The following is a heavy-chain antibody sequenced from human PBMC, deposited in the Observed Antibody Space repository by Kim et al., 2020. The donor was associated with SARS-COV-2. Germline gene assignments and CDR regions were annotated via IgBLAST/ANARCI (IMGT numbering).Heavy chain of an antibody. CDR3: VRIYGDYDDAFDI. Sequence: YADSVKGRFTISRDNSKNTLYLQMNSLRAEDTAVYYCVRIYGDYDDAFDIWGQGTMVTVSS. V-gene: IGHV3-23*01. D-gene: IGHD4-17*01. J-gene: IGHJ3*02.